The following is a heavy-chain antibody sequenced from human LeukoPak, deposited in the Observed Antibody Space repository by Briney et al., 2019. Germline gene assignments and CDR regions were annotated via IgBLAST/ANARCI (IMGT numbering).Heavy chain of an antibody. Sequence: ASVKVSCKASGYTFTSYDINWVRQATGQGLEWMGWMNPNSGNTGYAQKFQGRVTITRDTSASTAYMELSSLRSEDTAVYYCARDWSVDIVATPRGSDAFDIWGQGTMVTVSS. CDR1: GYTFTSYD. D-gene: IGHD5-12*01. J-gene: IGHJ3*02. V-gene: IGHV1-8*01. CDR2: MNPNSGNT. CDR3: ARDWSVDIVATPRGSDAFDI.